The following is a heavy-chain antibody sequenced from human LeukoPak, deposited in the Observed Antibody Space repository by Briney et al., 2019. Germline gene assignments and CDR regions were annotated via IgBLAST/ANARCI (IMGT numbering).Heavy chain of an antibody. CDR3: ARLTNGCSSTSCYVSYYYYYMDV. CDR1: GGSISSYY. Sequence: SKTLSLTCTVSGGSISSYYWSWIRQPAGKGLEWIGRIYTSGSTNYNPSLKSRVTMSVDTSKNQFSLKLSSVTAADTAVYYCARLTNGCSSTSCYVSYYYYYMDVWGKGTTVTVSS. J-gene: IGHJ6*03. D-gene: IGHD2-2*01. CDR2: IYTSGST. V-gene: IGHV4-4*07.